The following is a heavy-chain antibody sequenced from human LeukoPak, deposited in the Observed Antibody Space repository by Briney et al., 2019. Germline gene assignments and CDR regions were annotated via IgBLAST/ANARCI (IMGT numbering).Heavy chain of an antibody. D-gene: IGHD3-10*01. Sequence: PSETLSLTCTVSGGSISSGSYYWSWIRQPAGKGLEWIGRIYTSGSTNYNPSLKSRVTISVDTSKNQLPLKLSSVTAADTAVYYCAREDVLLWFGELFPLFDPWGQGTLVTVSS. CDR2: IYTSGST. CDR1: GGSISSGSYY. CDR3: AREDVLLWFGELFPLFDP. V-gene: IGHV4-61*02. J-gene: IGHJ5*02.